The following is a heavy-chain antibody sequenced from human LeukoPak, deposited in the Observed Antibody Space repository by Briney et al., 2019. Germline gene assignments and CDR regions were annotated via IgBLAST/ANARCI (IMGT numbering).Heavy chain of an antibody. CDR1: GASITTYY. CDR2: IYYNGGN. V-gene: IGHV4-59*01. J-gene: IGHJ5*02. CDR3: ARDNPANYFVP. D-gene: IGHD4/OR15-4a*01. Sequence: SVTLSLTCSVSGASITTYYWSWIRQSPAKGLEWIGYIYYNGGNNSNHSLKSRVAISIHPSNNQFSLRLTSVTAADTAVYYCARDNPANYFVPCGQRTLVTVSS.